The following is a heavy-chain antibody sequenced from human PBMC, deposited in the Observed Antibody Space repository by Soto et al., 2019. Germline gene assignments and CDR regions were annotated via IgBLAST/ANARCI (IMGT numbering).Heavy chain of an antibody. V-gene: IGHV3-33*01. CDR1: GFTFSSYG. CDR2: IWYDGSNK. CDR3: ARGEYSYGPSDFDY. Sequence: QVQLVESGGGVVQPGRSLRLSCAASGFTFSSYGMHWVRQAPGKGLEWVAVIWYDGSNKYYADSVKGRFTISRDNSKNTLYLQMNSLRAEDTAVYYCARGEYSYGPSDFDYWGQGTLVTVSS. J-gene: IGHJ4*02. D-gene: IGHD5-18*01.